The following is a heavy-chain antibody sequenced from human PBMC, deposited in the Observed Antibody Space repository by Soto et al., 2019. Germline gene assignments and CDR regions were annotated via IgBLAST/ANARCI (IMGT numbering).Heavy chain of an antibody. CDR2: ISNDGSNK. CDR3: TKDGRFDSDGSLYYYYYGMDV. V-gene: IGHV3-30*18. CDR1: GFTFNNYG. D-gene: IGHD2-15*01. Sequence: GGSVRLSCAASGFTFNNYGMNWVRQAPGKGLEWVAIISNDGSNKYYIESVRGRFTISRDNSKNMLFLQMNSLRVEDTAVYFCTKDGRFDSDGSLYYYYYGMDVWGQGTTVTVSS. J-gene: IGHJ6*02.